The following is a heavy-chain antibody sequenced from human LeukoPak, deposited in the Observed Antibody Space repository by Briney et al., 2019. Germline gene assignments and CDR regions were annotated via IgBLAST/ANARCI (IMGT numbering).Heavy chain of an antibody. V-gene: IGHV3-23*03. D-gene: IGHD1-1*01. Sequence: PGGSLRLSCVASGFTFNNYAMHWVRQAPGKGLEWVSVIYSGGSTYYADSVKGRFTISRDNSKNTLYFQMNSLRAEDTAVYYCARARNDLTTFDYWGQGTLVTVSS. J-gene: IGHJ4*02. CDR2: IYSGGST. CDR1: GFTFNNYA. CDR3: ARARNDLTTFDY.